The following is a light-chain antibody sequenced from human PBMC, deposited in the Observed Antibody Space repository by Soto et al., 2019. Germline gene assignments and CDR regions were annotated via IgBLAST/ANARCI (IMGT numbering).Light chain of an antibody. CDR3: LQRSTWYT. CDR2: DVS. CDR1: QSVSSY. Sequence: EIVLTQSPATLSLSPGERATLSCRASQSVSSYLAWYQQKPGQAPRLVIYDVSSRATGVPPRFSGSGSWTDFTLTISSHEPEDFAFYYCLQRSTWYTFGQGTKLEIK. V-gene: IGKV3-11*01. J-gene: IGKJ2*01.